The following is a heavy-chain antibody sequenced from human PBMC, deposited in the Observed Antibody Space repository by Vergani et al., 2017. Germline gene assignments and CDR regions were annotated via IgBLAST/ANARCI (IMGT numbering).Heavy chain of an antibody. CDR3: AKGWENIVVVPAAIRSQLSGY. D-gene: IGHD2-2*01. V-gene: IGHV3-23*01. J-gene: IGHJ4*02. Sequence: EVQLLESGGGLVQPGGSLRLSCAASGFTFSSYAMSWVRQAPGKGLEWVSAISGSGGSTYYADSVKGRFTISRDNSKKTLYLQMNSLRAEDTAVYYCAKGWENIVVVPAAIRSQLSGYWGQGTLVTVSS. CDR1: GFTFSSYA. CDR2: ISGSGGST.